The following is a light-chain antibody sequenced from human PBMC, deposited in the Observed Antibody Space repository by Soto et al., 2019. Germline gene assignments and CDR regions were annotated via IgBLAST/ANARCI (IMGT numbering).Light chain of an antibody. Sequence: QTVVTQEPSLTVSPGGTVTLTCGSSTGAVTNGHYPYWFQQKPGQAPRTLIYDTTNKHSWTPARFSGSLLGGKAALTLSGVQPEDEADYYCLLDDSGARVFGGGTKLTVL. CDR1: TGAVTNGHY. J-gene: IGLJ2*01. CDR2: DTT. V-gene: IGLV7-46*01. CDR3: LLDDSGARV.